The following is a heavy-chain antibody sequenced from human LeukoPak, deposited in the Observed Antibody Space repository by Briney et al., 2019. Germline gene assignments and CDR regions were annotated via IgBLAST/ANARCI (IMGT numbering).Heavy chain of an antibody. Sequence: GGSLRLSCVGFGFTFSSYAMSWVRHAPGKGREWVSAITGSGSSTYYADSVEGRFTISRDNSKNTLYLQMNSLRAEDTAIYYCAKECSGGSCYGNWGQGTLVTVSS. CDR2: ITGSGSST. CDR3: AKECSGGSCYGN. J-gene: IGHJ4*02. CDR1: GFTFSSYA. V-gene: IGHV3-23*01. D-gene: IGHD2-15*01.